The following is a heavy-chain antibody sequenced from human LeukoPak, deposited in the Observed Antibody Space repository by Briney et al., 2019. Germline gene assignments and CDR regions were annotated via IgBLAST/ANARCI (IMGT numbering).Heavy chain of an antibody. J-gene: IGHJ4*02. CDR2: IYSGGST. V-gene: IGHV3-53*01. D-gene: IGHD1/OR15-1a*01. Sequence: GGSLRLSCAASGFTVSSNYMSWVRQAPGKGLEWVSVIYSGGSTYYADSVKGRFTISRDNSKNTLFLQMNSLRAEDTAMYYCAKGTKPVMNIPDYWGQGILVTVSS. CDR1: GFTVSSNY. CDR3: AKGTKPVMNIPDY.